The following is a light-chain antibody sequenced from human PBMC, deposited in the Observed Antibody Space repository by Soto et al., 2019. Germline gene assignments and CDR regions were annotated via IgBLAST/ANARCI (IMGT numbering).Light chain of an antibody. CDR2: IND. V-gene: IGLV1-44*01. Sequence: QSVLTQPPSASGTPGQRVTISCSGSSSNIGDNPVNWYQQLPGAAPKLLIYINDQRPSGAPDRFSGSKSGTSASLAISGLQPEDEADYYCAAWDDSLNALFGTGTKLTVL. CDR3: AAWDDSLNAL. CDR1: SSNIGDNP. J-gene: IGLJ1*01.